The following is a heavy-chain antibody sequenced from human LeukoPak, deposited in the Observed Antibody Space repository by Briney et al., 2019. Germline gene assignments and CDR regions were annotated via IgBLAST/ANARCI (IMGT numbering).Heavy chain of an antibody. CDR2: IKRDGGEK. D-gene: IGHD5-18*01. Sequence: QPGGSLRLSCVASGFTFSTNSMSWVRQAPGRGLEWVANIKRDGGEKYYVDSVKGRFSISRDNAKKSLYLQMNSLRGDDTAVYFCAGDESVENSYQDYIYMDVWGAGTTVIVSS. CDR3: AGDESVENSYQDYIYMDV. V-gene: IGHV3-7*01. CDR1: GFTFSTNS. J-gene: IGHJ6*03.